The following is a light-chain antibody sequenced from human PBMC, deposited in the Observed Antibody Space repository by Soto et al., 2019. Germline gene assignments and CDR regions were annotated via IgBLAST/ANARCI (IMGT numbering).Light chain of an antibody. CDR3: QQYGTSPRT. J-gene: IGKJ1*01. V-gene: IGKV3-20*01. CDR2: GAS. CDR1: QSVRNNY. Sequence: EIVLTQSPGTLSLSPGGRATLSCRASQSVRNNYLAWYQQKPGQAPRILIYGASSRATGIPDRFSGSGSGTDFTLTISRLEPEDFAVYYCQQYGTSPRTFGQGTKVEIK.